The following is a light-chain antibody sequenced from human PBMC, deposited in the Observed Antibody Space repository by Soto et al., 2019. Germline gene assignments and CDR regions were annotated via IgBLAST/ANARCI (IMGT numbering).Light chain of an antibody. V-gene: IGKV3-15*01. J-gene: IGKJ1*01. CDR2: GAS. CDR1: QSLSSN. CDR3: QHVGT. Sequence: EIVLTQSPATLSVSPGQRATLSCRASQSLSSNLAWYQQKPGQAPRLLIYGASTRATGVPARFSGSGSGTEFTLTISSLQSEDFAVYYCQHVGTFGQGTKVEFK.